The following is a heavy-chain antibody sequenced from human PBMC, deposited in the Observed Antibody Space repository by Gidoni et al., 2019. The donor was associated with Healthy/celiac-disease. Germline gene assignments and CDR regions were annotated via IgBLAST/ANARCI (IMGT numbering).Heavy chain of an antibody. D-gene: IGHD4-17*01. V-gene: IGHV4-59*01. CDR3: ARDSSAVTTGYYYYGMDV. CDR2: INYRRST. J-gene: IGHJ6*02. CDR1: GGPISSYY. Sequence: QVQLQEPAPGPVKPSETLSVTCTASGGPISSYYWSWIRQPPGKGLEWIGYINYRRSTNYNPSLKSRVTISVDTSKNQCSLKLSSVTAADAAVYYCARDSSAVTTGYYYYGMDVWGQGTTVTVSS.